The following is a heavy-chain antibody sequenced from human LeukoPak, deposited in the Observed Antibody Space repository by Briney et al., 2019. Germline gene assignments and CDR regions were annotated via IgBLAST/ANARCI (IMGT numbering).Heavy chain of an antibody. CDR2: INPTSGDT. CDR1: GYTFTSYH. CDR3: ARYGFSSVWQGGWHAFDI. Sequence: ASVKVSCKASGYTFTSYHVHWVRQAPGQGLQWMGIINPTSGDTNYAQNFQGRVTMTRDMSTSTVYMELSSLRSEDTAVYYCARYGFSSVWQGGWHAFDIWGHGTMVTVSS. D-gene: IGHD6-25*01. V-gene: IGHV1-46*01. J-gene: IGHJ3*02.